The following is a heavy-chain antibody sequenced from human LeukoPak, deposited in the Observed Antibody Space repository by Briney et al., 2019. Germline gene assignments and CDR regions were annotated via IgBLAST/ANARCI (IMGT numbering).Heavy chain of an antibody. CDR1: GIPLSNYG. CDR2: ISDSGGST. J-gene: IGHJ4*02. V-gene: IGHV3-23*01. CDR3: AKRGVVIRVILVGFHKEAYYFDS. D-gene: IGHD3-22*01. Sequence: GGSLRLSCAVSGIPLSNYGMSWVRQAPGKGLEWVAGISDSGGSTNYADSVKGRFTVSRDNPKNTLYLQMKSLRAEDTAVYFCAKRGVVIRVILVGFHKEAYYFDSWGQGALVTVSS.